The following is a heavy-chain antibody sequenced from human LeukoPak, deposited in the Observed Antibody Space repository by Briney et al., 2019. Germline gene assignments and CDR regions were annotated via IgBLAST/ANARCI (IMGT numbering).Heavy chain of an antibody. CDR2: IYTSGST. CDR3: AREAYYDSSGYEDYYYMDV. V-gene: IGHV4-61*02. J-gene: IGHJ6*03. CDR1: GGSISSGSYY. D-gene: IGHD3-22*01. Sequence: PSQTLSLTCTVSGGSISSGSYYWSWIRQPAGKGLEWIGRIYTSGSTNYNPSLKSRVTISVDTSKNQFSLKLSSVTAADTAVYYCAREAYYDSSGYEDYYYMDVWGKGTTVTVSS.